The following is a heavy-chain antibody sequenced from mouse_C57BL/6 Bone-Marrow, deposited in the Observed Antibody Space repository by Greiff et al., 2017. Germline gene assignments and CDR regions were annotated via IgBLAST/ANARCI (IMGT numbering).Heavy chain of an antibody. CDR1: GYTFSSYW. J-gene: IGHJ3*01. CDR2: IFPGDGDT. Sequence: QVQLQQSGAELVKPGASVKISCTASGYTFSSYWMNWVKQRPGKGLEWIGQIFPGDGDTKYNGKFKGKATRTEDKSSSTAYMHLSSMTSEDSAVYFGARGAYWGQGTLVTVSA. CDR3: ARGAY. V-gene: IGHV1-80*01.